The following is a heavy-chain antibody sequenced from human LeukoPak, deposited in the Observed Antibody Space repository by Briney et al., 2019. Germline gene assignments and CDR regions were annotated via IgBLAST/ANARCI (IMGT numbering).Heavy chain of an antibody. J-gene: IGHJ4*02. CDR2: INHSGST. Sequence: SETLSLTCAVYGGSFSGYYWSWIRQPPGKGLEWIGEINHSGSTNYNPSLKSRVTISVDTSKNQFSLKLSSVTAADTAVCYCARKVRYYYDSSGYPFDYWGQGTLVTVSS. D-gene: IGHD3-22*01. CDR1: GGSFSGYY. CDR3: ARKVRYYYDSSGYPFDY. V-gene: IGHV4-34*01.